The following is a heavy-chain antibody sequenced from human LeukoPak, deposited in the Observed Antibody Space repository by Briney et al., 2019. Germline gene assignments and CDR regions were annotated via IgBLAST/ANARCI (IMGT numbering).Heavy chain of an antibody. D-gene: IGHD3-16*01. Sequence: PGGSLRLSCVVSGFTFSNYAMNWVRQAPGKGLEWVSGMSGSGGRTYYAGSVKGRFTISRDNSKNTLYLQMNSLRAGDTAVYYCAKGKNDYVWGSSDFDFWGQGTLVTVSS. CDR2: MSGSGGRT. J-gene: IGHJ4*02. V-gene: IGHV3-23*01. CDR1: GFTFSNYA. CDR3: AKGKNDYVWGSSDFDF.